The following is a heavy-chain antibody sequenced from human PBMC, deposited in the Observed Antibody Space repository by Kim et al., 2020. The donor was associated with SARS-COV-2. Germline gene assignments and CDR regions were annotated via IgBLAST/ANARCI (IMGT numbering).Heavy chain of an antibody. V-gene: IGHV3-23*01. J-gene: IGHJ4*02. D-gene: IGHD2-2*01. CDR3: AKDEDCSSTSCVAIDY. CDR2: ISGSGGST. Sequence: GGSLRLSCAASGFTFSSYAMSWVRQAPGKGLEWVSAISGSGGSTYYADSVKGRFTISRDNSKNTLYLQMNSLRAEDTAVYYCAKDEDCSSTSCVAIDYWGQGTLVTVSS. CDR1: GFTFSSYA.